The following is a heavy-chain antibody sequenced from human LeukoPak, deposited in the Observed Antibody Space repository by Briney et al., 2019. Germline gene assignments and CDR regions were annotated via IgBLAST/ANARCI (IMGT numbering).Heavy chain of an antibody. CDR1: GFTFSSYW. Sequence: PGGSLRLSCAASGFTFSSYWMSWVRQAPGKGLEWVANINQDGSEKYYVDSVKGRFTISRDNAKNSLYLQMNSLRAEDTAVYYCASVLSNYYYYYMDVWGKRTTVTVSS. CDR2: INQDGSEK. J-gene: IGHJ6*03. D-gene: IGHD5/OR15-5a*01. V-gene: IGHV3-7*01. CDR3: ASVLSNYYYYYMDV.